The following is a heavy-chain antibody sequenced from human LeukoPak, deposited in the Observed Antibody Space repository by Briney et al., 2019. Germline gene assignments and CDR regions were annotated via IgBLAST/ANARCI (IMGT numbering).Heavy chain of an antibody. CDR2: INWNGGST. CDR3: ARDGDLDSTTGAFDI. J-gene: IGHJ3*02. D-gene: IGHD7-27*01. CDR1: GFTFDDYG. V-gene: IGHV3-20*04. Sequence: PGGSLRLSCAASGFTFDDYGMSWVRQAPGKGLEWVSGINWNGGSTGYADSVKGRFTISRDNAKNSLYLQMNSLRAEDTAVYYCARDGDLDSTTGAFDIWGQGTMVTVSS.